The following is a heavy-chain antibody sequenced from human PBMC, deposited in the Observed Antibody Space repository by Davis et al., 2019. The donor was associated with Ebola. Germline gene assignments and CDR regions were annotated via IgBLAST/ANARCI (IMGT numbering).Heavy chain of an antibody. D-gene: IGHD3-16*02. CDR3: ARDSDYDYIWGSYRYPYDY. V-gene: IGHV1-46*01. CDR2: INPSGGST. Sequence: AASVKVSCKASGYTFTSYYMHWVRQAPGQGLEWMGIINPSGGSTSYAQKFQGRVTMTRDTSTSTAYMELRSLRSDDTAVYYCARDSDYDYIWGSYRYPYDYWGQGTLVTVSS. J-gene: IGHJ4*02. CDR1: GYTFTSYY.